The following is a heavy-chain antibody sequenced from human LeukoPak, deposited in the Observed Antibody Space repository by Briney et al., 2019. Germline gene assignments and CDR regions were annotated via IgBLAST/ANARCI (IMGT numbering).Heavy chain of an antibody. D-gene: IGHD3-10*01. V-gene: IGHV1-69*06. CDR1: GGTFSSYA. CDR2: IIPIFGTA. J-gene: IGHJ5*02. Sequence: SVKVSCKASGGTFSSYAISWVRQAPGQGLEWMGGIIPIFGTANYAQKFQGRVTITADKSTSTAYMELSSLRSEDTAVYYCARDPETYGSGSYAVRRFDPWGQGTLVTVSS. CDR3: ARDPETYGSGSYAVRRFDP.